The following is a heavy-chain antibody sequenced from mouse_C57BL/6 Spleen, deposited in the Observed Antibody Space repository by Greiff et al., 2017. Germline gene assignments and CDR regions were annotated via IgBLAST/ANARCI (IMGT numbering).Heavy chain of an antibody. CDR1: GFTFSDYG. D-gene: IGHD1-1*01. CDR2: ISSGSSTI. J-gene: IGHJ4*01. CDR3: ARNYCGSSDY. V-gene: IGHV5-17*01. Sequence: EVQLVESGGGLVKPGGSLKLSCAASGFTFSDYGMHWVRQAPEKGLEWVAYISSGSSTIYYAATVKGRFTISRDNAKNTLFLQMTSLRSEDTAMYYCARNYCGSSDYWGQGTSVTVSS.